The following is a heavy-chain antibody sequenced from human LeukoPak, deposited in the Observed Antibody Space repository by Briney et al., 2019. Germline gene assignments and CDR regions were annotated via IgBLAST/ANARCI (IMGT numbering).Heavy chain of an antibody. CDR2: NRDGSTT. V-gene: IGHV3-74*01. J-gene: IGHJ6*02. CDR1: GFTFSSYR. D-gene: IGHD1-1*01. CDR3: ARDEGTYGMDV. Sequence: PGGFLRLSCAASGFTFSSYRMHRVRQTPGEGLVWVSRNRDGSTTNYADSVKGRFTISRDNAKNTLYLQMNSLRAEDAAVYYCARDEGTYGMDVWGQGTTVTVSS.